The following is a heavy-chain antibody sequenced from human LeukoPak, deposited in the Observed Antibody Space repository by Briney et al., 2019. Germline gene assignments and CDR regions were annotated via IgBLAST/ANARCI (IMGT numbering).Heavy chain of an antibody. CDR3: ARDPRSTYYHYGMDV. Sequence: SETLSLTCTVSGGSISSGDYYWSWIRQPPGKGLEWIGYIYYSGSTYYNPSLKSRVTISVDTSKNQFSLKLSSVTAADTAVYYCARDPRSTYYHYGMDVWGQGTTVTVSS. V-gene: IGHV4-30-4*01. CDR2: IYYSGST. CDR1: GGSISSGDYY. D-gene: IGHD4-11*01. J-gene: IGHJ6*02.